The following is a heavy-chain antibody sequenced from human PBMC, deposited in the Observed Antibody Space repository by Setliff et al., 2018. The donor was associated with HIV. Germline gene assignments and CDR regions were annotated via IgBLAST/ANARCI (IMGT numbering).Heavy chain of an antibody. Sequence: ASVKVSCKAYAGTFNNYAISWVRQAPGKGLEWLGVIIPLIGFVKYAQMFQGRATITTDASTTTVYLELSSLKSDDTAVYYCTRGHRDGRNHREEDSWGQGTLVTVSS. CDR2: IIPLIGFV. CDR1: AGTFNNYA. J-gene: IGHJ4*02. V-gene: IGHV1-69*05. D-gene: IGHD1-26*01. CDR3: TRGHRDGRNHREEDS.